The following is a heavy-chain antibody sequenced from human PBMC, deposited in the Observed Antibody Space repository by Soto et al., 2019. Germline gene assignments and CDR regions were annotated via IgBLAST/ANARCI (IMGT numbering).Heavy chain of an antibody. D-gene: IGHD4-4*01. CDR1: GFTFSSYA. J-gene: IGHJ6*02. Sequence: GGSLRLSCAASGFTFSSYAMSWVRQAPGKGLEWVSAISGSGGSTYYADSVKGRFTISRDNSKNTLYLQMNSLRAEDTAVYYCAKGDTVTTLYYYYGMDVWGQGTTVTVSS. CDR3: AKGDTVTTLYYYYGMDV. CDR2: ISGSGGST. V-gene: IGHV3-23*01.